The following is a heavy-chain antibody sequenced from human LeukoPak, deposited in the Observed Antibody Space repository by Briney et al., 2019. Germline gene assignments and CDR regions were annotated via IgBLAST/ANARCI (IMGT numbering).Heavy chain of an antibody. J-gene: IGHJ4*02. D-gene: IGHD6-13*01. V-gene: IGHV3-13*01. CDR1: GFTFSRYD. CDR3: AKDKRSIAAAGTVLDY. CDR2: IGTAGET. Sequence: GGSLRLSCAASGFTFSRYDMHWVRHSTGKGLEWVSGIGTAGETFYLGSVKGRFTISRDNAKNSLYLQMNSLRAEDTALYYCAKDKRSIAAAGTVLDYWGQGTLVTVSS.